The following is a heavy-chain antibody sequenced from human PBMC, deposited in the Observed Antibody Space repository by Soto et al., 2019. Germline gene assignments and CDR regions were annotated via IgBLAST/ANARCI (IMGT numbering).Heavy chain of an antibody. CDR3: ARDHVLLWFGEFPPFDY. CDR1: GFTFSSYS. J-gene: IGHJ4*02. Sequence: PGGSLRLSCAASGFTFSSYSMNWVRQAPGKGLEWVSSISSSSSYIYYADSVKGRFTISRDNAKNSLYLQMNSLRAEDTAVYYCARDHVLLWFGEFPPFDYWGQGTLVTVSS. D-gene: IGHD3-10*01. V-gene: IGHV3-21*01. CDR2: ISSSSSYI.